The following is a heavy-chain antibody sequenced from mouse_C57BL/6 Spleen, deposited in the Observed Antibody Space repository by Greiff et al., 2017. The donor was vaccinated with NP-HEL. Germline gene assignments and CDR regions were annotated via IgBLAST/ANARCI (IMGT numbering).Heavy chain of an antibody. V-gene: IGHV1-50*01. D-gene: IGHD1-1*01. Sequence: QVQLQQPGAELVKPGASVKLSCKASGYTFTSYWMQWVKQRPGQGLEWIGEIDPSDSYTNYNQKFKGKATLTVDTSSSTAYMQLSSLTSEDSAVYYCARGDGRGYYYAMDYWGQGTSVTVSS. CDR1: GYTFTSYW. CDR2: IDPSDSYT. J-gene: IGHJ4*01. CDR3: ARGDGRGYYYAMDY.